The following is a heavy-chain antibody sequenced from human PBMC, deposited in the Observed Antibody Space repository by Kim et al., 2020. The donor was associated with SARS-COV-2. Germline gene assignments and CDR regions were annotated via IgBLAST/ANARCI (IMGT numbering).Heavy chain of an antibody. D-gene: IGHD1-26*01. Sequence: GGSLRLSCVVSGFTFSSYGKHWVRQAPGRGLEWVAVIWYDGYNEKYADSVKGRFTISRDNSKNTLYLEMNSLKAEDTAVYYCAKDVRIGENYYFYYGMDVWGRGTTVTVSS. CDR3: AKDVRIGENYYFYYGMDV. J-gene: IGHJ6*02. V-gene: IGHV3-33*06. CDR1: GFTFSSYG. CDR2: IWYDGYNE.